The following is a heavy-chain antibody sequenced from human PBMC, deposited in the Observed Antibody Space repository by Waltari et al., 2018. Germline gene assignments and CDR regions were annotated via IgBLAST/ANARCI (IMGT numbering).Heavy chain of an antibody. CDR1: GYTLTELS. CDR2: FDPEDGET. D-gene: IGHD6-13*01. J-gene: IGHJ6*02. V-gene: IGHV1-24*01. Sequence: VKKPGASVKVSCKVSGYTLTELSMHWVRQAPGKGLEWMGGFDPEDGETIYAQKFQGRVTMTEDTSTDTAYMELSSLRSEDTAVYYCATYQQQLVRGYYYYGMDVWGQGTTVTVSS. CDR3: ATYQQQLVRGYYYYGMDV.